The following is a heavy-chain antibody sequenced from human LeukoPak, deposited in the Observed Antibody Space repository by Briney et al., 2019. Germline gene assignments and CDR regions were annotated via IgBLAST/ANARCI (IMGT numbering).Heavy chain of an antibody. CDR2: IYYSGST. J-gene: IGHJ5*02. Sequence: PSETLSLTCTVSGGSISSYYWSWIRQPPGKGLEWIGYIYYSGSTNYNPSLKSRVTVSVDTSKNQFSLKLSSVTAADTAMYYCARAPGGGWYNWFDPWGQEALVTVSS. CDR3: ARAPGGGWYNWFDP. CDR1: GGSISSYY. D-gene: IGHD6-19*01. V-gene: IGHV4-59*01.